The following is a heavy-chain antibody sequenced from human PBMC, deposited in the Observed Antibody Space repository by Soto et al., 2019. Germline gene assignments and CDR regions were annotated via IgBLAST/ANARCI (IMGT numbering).Heavy chain of an antibody. CDR3: ARDRKVVTYYYYYYGMDV. CDR2: ISAYNGNT. J-gene: IGHJ6*02. V-gene: IGHV1-18*01. CDR1: SYTSTTYG. Sequence: ASVKVSCKASSYTSTTYGISWVRQAPGQGLEWMGWISAYNGNTNYAQKLQGRVTMTTDTSTSTAYMELRSLRSDDTAVYYCARDRKVVTYYYYYYGMDVWGQGTTVTVSS. D-gene: IGHD2-15*01.